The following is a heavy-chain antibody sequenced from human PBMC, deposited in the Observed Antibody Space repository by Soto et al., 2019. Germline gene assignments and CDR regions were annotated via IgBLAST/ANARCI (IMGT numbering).Heavy chain of an antibody. Sequence: SQTLSLTCAISGDSVSSNSAAWNWIRQSPSRGLEWLGRTYYRSKWYNDYAVSVKSRITINPDTSKNQSSLQLNSVTPEDTAVYYCARSSMIVVVITGPFDYWGQGTLVTVSS. CDR2: TYYRSKWYN. V-gene: IGHV6-1*01. CDR3: ARSSMIVVVITGPFDY. J-gene: IGHJ4*02. D-gene: IGHD3-22*01. CDR1: GDSVSSNSAA.